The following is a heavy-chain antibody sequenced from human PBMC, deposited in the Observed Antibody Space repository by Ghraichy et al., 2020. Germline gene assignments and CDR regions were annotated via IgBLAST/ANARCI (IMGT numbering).Heavy chain of an antibody. J-gene: IGHJ5*02. Sequence: GSLRLSCTVSGYSISSGYYWGWIRQPPGKGLEWIGSIYHSGSTYYNPSLKSRVTISVDTSKNQFSLKLSSVTAADTAVYYCARAKPPYNWFDPWGQGTLVTVSS. CDR3: ARAKPPYNWFDP. V-gene: IGHV4-38-2*02. CDR2: IYHSGST. CDR1: GYSISSGYY.